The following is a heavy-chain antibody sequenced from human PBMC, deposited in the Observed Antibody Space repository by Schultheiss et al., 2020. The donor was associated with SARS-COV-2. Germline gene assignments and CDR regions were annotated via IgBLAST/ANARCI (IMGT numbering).Heavy chain of an antibody. CDR1: GGSISSYY. CDR3: ASEGLRFLENDY. J-gene: IGHJ4*02. V-gene: IGHV4-59*01. Sequence: SETLSLTCTVSGGSISSYYWSWIRQPPGKGLEWIGSIYYSGSTYYNPSLKSRVTISVDTSKNQFSLKLSSVTAADTAVYYCASEGLRFLENDYWGQGTLVTVSS. D-gene: IGHD3-3*01. CDR2: IYYSGST.